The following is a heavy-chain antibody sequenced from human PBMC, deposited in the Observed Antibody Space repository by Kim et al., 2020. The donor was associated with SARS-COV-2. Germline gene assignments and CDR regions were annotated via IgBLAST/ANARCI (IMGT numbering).Heavy chain of an antibody. Sequence: SVKVSCKASGGTFSSYAISWVRQAPGQGLEWMGGIIPIFGTANYAQKFQGRVTITADESTSTAYMELSSLRSEDTAVYYCARGRDGYNYAVYFDYWGQGTLVTVSS. CDR3: ARGRDGYNYAVYFDY. CDR1: GGTFSSYA. V-gene: IGHV1-69*13. CDR2: IIPIFGTA. D-gene: IGHD5-12*01. J-gene: IGHJ4*02.